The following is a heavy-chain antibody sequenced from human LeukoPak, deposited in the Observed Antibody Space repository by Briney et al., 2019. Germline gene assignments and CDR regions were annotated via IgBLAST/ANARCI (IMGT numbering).Heavy chain of an antibody. D-gene: IGHD3-16*01. V-gene: IGHV1-2*02. J-gene: IGHJ4*02. CDR3: ATQRGSYLWGTDFDY. CDR2: INPNSGDT. CDR1: GYTFTGYY. Sequence: ASVKVSCKASGYTFTGYYMHWVRQAPGQGLEWMGWINPNSGDTRYAQKFQGRVTMTRDTSISTAYMELSRLRSDDTAVYYCATQRGSYLWGTDFDYWGQGTLVTVSS.